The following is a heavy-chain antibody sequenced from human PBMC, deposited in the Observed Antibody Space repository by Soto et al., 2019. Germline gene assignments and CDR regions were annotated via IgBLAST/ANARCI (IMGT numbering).Heavy chain of an antibody. V-gene: IGHV4-59*08. CDR1: GGSISSYY. Sequence: PSETLSLTCTVSGGSISSYYWSWIRQPPGKGLEWIAYIYYSGSTNYDPSLRSRVTISVDTSKNQFSLKLSSVTAADTAVYYCARQYYDILTGDTPFDYWGQGTLVTVSS. CDR3: ARQYYDILTGDTPFDY. D-gene: IGHD3-9*01. CDR2: IYYSGST. J-gene: IGHJ4*02.